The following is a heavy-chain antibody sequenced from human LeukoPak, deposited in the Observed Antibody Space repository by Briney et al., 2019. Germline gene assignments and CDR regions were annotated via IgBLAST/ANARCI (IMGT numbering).Heavy chain of an antibody. J-gene: IGHJ4*02. CDR2: ISAYNGNT. D-gene: IGHD3-22*01. V-gene: IGHV1-18*01. CDR3: ARAYYYDSSGYYLDY. CDR1: GYTFTSYC. Sequence: ASVKLSCTASGYTFTSYCISWVRQAPGQGLEWMGWISAYNGNTNYAQKLQGRVTMTTDTSTSTAYMELRSLRSDDTAVYYCARAYYYDSSGYYLDYWGQGTLVTVSS.